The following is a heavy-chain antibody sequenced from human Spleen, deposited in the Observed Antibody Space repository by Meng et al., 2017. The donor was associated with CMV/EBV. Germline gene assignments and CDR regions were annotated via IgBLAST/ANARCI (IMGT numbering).Heavy chain of an antibody. Sequence: ASVKVSCKVSGYTLTELSMHWVRQAPGKGLEWMGGFDPEDGETIYAQKFQGRVTMTEDTSTDTAYMELSSLRSEDTAVYYCARDRVTYYDFWSGAYGMDVWGQGTTVTVSS. CDR1: GYTLTELS. J-gene: IGHJ6*02. D-gene: IGHD3-3*01. CDR2: FDPEDGET. V-gene: IGHV1-24*01. CDR3: ARDRVTYYDFWSGAYGMDV.